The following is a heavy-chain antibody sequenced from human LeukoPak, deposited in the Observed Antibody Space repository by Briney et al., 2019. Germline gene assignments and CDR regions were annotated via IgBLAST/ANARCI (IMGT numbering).Heavy chain of an antibody. CDR3: AREDNWIYDY. CDR1: GYTFNRYY. J-gene: IGHJ4*02. CDR2: LNPNSGVT. Sequence: ASVNVSCKASGYTFNRYYMHWVRQAPGHGLEWMGWLNPNSGVTKYAQKFQGRVTMTRDTSISTAYMELSSLRSDDTAVYYCAREDNWIYDYWGQGRLVTASS. V-gene: IGHV1-2*02. D-gene: IGHD1-7*01.